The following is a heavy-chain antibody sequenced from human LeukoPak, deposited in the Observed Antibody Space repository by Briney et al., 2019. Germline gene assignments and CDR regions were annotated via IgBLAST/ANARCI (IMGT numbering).Heavy chain of an antibody. Sequence: GGSLRLSCAASGFNVTTNYMSWVRQAPGKGLDWVSVIYSGGTTYYADSVKGRFTISRDISKNTLSLQMNSLGAEDTAVYYCARGRRDGYNLGYWGQGTLVAVSS. CDR2: IYSGGTT. CDR3: ARGRRDGYNLGY. D-gene: IGHD5-24*01. CDR1: GFNVTTNY. J-gene: IGHJ4*02. V-gene: IGHV3-53*01.